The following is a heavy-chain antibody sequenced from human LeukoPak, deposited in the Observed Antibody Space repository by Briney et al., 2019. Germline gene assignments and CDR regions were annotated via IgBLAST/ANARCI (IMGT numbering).Heavy chain of an antibody. Sequence: GASVKVFCTASDYAFTSYGLTWVRQAPGQGLVWMGWISVYNGVTNYAQKLQGRITMTTDTSTSTAYMELRSLRSDDTAVYYCARLRTVPPDAFDIWGQGTMVTVSS. CDR1: DYAFTSYG. CDR3: ARLRTVPPDAFDI. J-gene: IGHJ3*02. D-gene: IGHD4-17*01. CDR2: ISVYNGVT. V-gene: IGHV1-18*01.